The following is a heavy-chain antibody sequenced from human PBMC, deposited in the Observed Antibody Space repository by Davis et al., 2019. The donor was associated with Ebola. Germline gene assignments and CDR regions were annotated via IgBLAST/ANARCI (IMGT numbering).Heavy chain of an antibody. CDR3: ARVARLAAAGRSAFDI. V-gene: IGHV3-21*01. D-gene: IGHD6-13*01. Sequence: PGGSLRLSCAASGFTFSSYSMNWVRQAPGKGLEWVSSISSSSYIYYADSVKGRFTISRDNAKNSLYLQMNSLRAEDTAVYYCARVARLAAAGRSAFDIWGQGTMVTVSS. CDR2: ISSSSYI. CDR1: GFTFSSYS. J-gene: IGHJ3*02.